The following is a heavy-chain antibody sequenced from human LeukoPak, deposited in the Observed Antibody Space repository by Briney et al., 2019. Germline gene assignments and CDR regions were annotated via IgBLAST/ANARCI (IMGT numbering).Heavy chain of an antibody. D-gene: IGHD2-2*03. J-gene: IGHJ4*02. CDR2: ISGSGGST. Sequence: PGGSLRLSCAASGFTFSSYAMSWVRQAPGKGLEWVSAISGSGGSTYYADSVKGRFTISRDNSKNTLYLQMNSLRAEDTAVYYCALNGYCSSTSCYSPIAWVDYWGQGTLVTVSS. V-gene: IGHV3-23*01. CDR1: GFTFSSYA. CDR3: ALNGYCSSTSCYSPIAWVDY.